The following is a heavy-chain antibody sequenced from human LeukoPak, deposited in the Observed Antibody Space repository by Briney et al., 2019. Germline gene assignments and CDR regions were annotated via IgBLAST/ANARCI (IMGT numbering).Heavy chain of an antibody. D-gene: IGHD6-19*01. CDR2: ISSSGSTI. CDR1: GFTFSDYY. V-gene: IGHV3-11*01. Sequence: GGSLRLSCAASGFTFSDYYMSWIRQAPGKGLEWVSYISSSGSTIYYADSVKGRFTISRDNSKNTLFLQMNSLRAEDTAVYYCAKEGSAWPTGMIDYWGQGTLVTVSS. J-gene: IGHJ4*02. CDR3: AKEGSAWPTGMIDY.